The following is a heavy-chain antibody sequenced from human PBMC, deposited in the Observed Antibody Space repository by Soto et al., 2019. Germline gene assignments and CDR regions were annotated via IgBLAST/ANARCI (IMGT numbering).Heavy chain of an antibody. Sequence: PGGSLRLSCAASGFTFSSYAMHWVRQAPGKGLEWVAVISYDGSNKYYADSVKGRFTISRDNSKNTLYLQMNSLRAEETAVYYCAREPRAMVRGVIIRDKNWFDPWGQGTLVTVSS. D-gene: IGHD3-10*01. CDR3: AREPRAMVRGVIIRDKNWFDP. V-gene: IGHV3-30-3*01. CDR2: ISYDGSNK. J-gene: IGHJ5*02. CDR1: GFTFSSYA.